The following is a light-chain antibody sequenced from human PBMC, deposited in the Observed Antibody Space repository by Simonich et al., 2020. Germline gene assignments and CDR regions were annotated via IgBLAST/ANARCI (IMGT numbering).Light chain of an antibody. CDR3: QSADSSGTYVV. CDR1: ALPKQY. CDR2: KDS. Sequence: SYELTQPPSVSVSPGQTARITCSGDALPKQYAYWYQQKPGQAPVLVIYKDSERPSGIPGLFSGSSSGTTVTLTISGVQAEDEADYYCQSADSSGTYVVFGGGTKLTVL. V-gene: IGLV3-25*03. J-gene: IGLJ2*01.